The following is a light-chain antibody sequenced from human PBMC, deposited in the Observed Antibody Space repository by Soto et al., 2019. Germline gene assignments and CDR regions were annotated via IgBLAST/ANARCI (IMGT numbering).Light chain of an antibody. Sequence: EIVLTQSPGTLSLSPGERASLSCRASQSIITNYLAWYRQKPGQAPRLLIYAASSRATGIPDRFSGSGSGTDFTLTISRLEPEDFAVYYCQQRSNWPLTFGGGTKVDI. J-gene: IGKJ4*01. CDR2: AAS. V-gene: IGKV3D-20*02. CDR3: QQRSNWPLT. CDR1: QSIITNY.